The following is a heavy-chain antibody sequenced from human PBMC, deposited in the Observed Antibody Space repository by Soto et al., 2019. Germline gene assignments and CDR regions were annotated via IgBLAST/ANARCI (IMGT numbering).Heavy chain of an antibody. D-gene: IGHD3-9*01. CDR2: ISAYNGNT. V-gene: IGHV1-18*01. CDR1: GYTFTSYG. Sequence: GASVKVSCKASGYTFTSYGISWVRQAPGQGLEWMGWISAYNGNTNYAQKLQGRVTMTTDTSTSTAYMELRSLRSDDTAVYYCARSIDTDYDILTGYHDYWGQGTLVTVSS. CDR3: ARSIDTDYDILTGYHDY. J-gene: IGHJ4*02.